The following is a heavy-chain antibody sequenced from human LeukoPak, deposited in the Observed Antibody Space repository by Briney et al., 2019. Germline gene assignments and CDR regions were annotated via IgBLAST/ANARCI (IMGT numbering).Heavy chain of an antibody. J-gene: IGHJ1*01. V-gene: IGHV3-7*01. CDR2: INPDGRDT. CDR3: TSWGDTTAEYFQR. Sequence: PGGSLRLSCAASGFTFRTYWMSWVRQAPGKGLEWVAHINPDGRDTYYVDSVKGRFTISRDNAQNSMYLQMNSLRVEDTAVYYCTSWGDTTAEYFQRWGQGTLVTVSS. CDR1: GFTFRTYW. D-gene: IGHD2-21*02.